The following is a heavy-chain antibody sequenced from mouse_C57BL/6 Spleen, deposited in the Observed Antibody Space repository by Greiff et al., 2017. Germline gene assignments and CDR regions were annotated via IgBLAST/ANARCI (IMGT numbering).Heavy chain of an antibody. J-gene: IGHJ3*01. CDR1: GYTFTSYW. CDR3: ASGGYYLAY. D-gene: IGHD2-3*01. Sequence: VQLQQPGAELVRPGSSVKLSCKASGYTFTSYWMHWVKQRPIQGLEWIGDIDPSDSETHYNQKFKDKATLTVDKSSSTAYMQLSSLTSEDSAVYYCASGGYYLAYWGQGTLVTVSA. V-gene: IGHV1-52*01. CDR2: IDPSDSET.